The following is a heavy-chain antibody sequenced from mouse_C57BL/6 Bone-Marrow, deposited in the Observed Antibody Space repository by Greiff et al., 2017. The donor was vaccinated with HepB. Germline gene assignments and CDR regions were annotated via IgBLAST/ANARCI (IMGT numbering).Heavy chain of an antibody. CDR2: IHPNSGST. V-gene: IGHV1-64*01. Sequence: VQLQQPGAELVKPGASVKLSCKASGYTFTSYWMHWVKQRPGQGLEWIGMIHPNSGSTNYNEKFKSKATLTVDKSSSTAYMQLSSLTSEDSAVYYCATLYSGSGSASFAYWGQGTLVTVSA. D-gene: IGHD1-1*01. J-gene: IGHJ3*01. CDR1: GYTFTSYW. CDR3: ATLYSGSGSASFAY.